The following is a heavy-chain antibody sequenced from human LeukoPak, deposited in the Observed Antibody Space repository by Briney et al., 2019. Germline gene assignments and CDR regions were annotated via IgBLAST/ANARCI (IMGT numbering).Heavy chain of an antibody. CDR3: AKGEATYYYDSSGSFDY. V-gene: IGHV3-7*03. J-gene: IGHJ4*02. CDR2: INQAGTGK. D-gene: IGHD3-22*01. Sequence: PGGSLRLSCAASGFSFSSQWMSWVRQAPGKGLEWVAIINQAGTGKYYVDSVKGRFAISRDNAENSLYLQMNSLRAEDTAVYYCAKGEATYYYDSSGSFDYWGQGTLVTVSS. CDR1: GFSFSSQW.